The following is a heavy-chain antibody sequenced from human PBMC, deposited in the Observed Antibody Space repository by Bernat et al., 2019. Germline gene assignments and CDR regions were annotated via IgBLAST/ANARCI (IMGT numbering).Heavy chain of an antibody. Sequence: QVQLVESGGGVGQPGRSLRLSCAASGFTFSDNGMHWVRQAPGKGLEWVAVIWHDGSNENYAESVKGRFTISRDNSESTLYLQMNSLRAEDSALYYCAREHIVGSTRGFDYWGQGTLVTVSS. V-gene: IGHV3-33*01. D-gene: IGHD1-26*01. CDR2: IWHDGSNE. CDR1: GFTFSDNG. J-gene: IGHJ4*02. CDR3: AREHIVGSTRGFDY.